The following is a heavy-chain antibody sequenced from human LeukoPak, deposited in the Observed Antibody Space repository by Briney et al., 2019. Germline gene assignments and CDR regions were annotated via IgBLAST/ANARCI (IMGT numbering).Heavy chain of an antibody. CDR3: AGGGSGWSIAQ. V-gene: IGHV3-48*03. Sequence: GGSLRLSCAASGFTFNNFEMNWVRQAPGKGLEWVSYISSSGGTIYYADSVKGRFTISRDISKNMVYLQMNSVRSEDTAVYFCAGGGSGWSIAQWGQGTLVTVSS. J-gene: IGHJ4*02. CDR1: GFTFNNFE. D-gene: IGHD6-19*01. CDR2: ISSSGGTI.